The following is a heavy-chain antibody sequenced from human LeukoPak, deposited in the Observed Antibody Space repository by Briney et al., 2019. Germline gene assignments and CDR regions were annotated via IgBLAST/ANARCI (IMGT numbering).Heavy chain of an antibody. J-gene: IGHJ4*02. CDR1: GFTFSTYS. V-gene: IGHV3-21*01. CDR2: ISSTSSYI. D-gene: IGHD5-24*01. Sequence: KAGGSLRLSCTASGFTFSTYSMNWVRQAPGKGLEWVSSISSTSSYIYYADSVKGRFTISRDNAKNSLYLQMNSLRAEDTAVYYCAKFMAAPFYFDYWGQGTLVTVSS. CDR3: AKFMAAPFYFDY.